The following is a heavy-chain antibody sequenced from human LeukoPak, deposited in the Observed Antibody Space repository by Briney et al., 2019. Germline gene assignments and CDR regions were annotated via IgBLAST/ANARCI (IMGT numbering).Heavy chain of an antibody. D-gene: IGHD6-13*01. V-gene: IGHV4-39*01. Sequence: WETLYLSCTVSGGSISSSSYHWGWIRQPPGKGLEWIGIIYYSGSTYYNPSLKSRVTISVDTSKNQFSLKLSSVTAADTAVYYCARRSLAAAGRWFDPWGQGTLVTVSS. CDR3: ARRSLAAAGRWFDP. CDR2: IYYSGST. CDR1: GGSISSSSYH. J-gene: IGHJ5*02.